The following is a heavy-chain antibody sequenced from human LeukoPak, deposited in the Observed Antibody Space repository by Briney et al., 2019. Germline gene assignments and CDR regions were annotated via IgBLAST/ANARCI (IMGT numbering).Heavy chain of an antibody. V-gene: IGHV3-21*06. CDR1: GFTFSSYG. D-gene: IGHD6-19*01. CDR2: ISSRSSYI. Sequence: GGSLRLSCAASGFTFSSYGMNWVRQAPRKGLEWVSSISSRSSYIYYADSVKGRFTIYRDNAKNSLYLQLNSLRAEDTAVYYCARDSRSSGLTVDYWGQGDLVTVSS. CDR3: ARDSRSSGLTVDY. J-gene: IGHJ4*02.